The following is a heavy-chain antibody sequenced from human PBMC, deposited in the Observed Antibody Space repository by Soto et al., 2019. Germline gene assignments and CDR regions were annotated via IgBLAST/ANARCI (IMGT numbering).Heavy chain of an antibody. D-gene: IGHD4-4*01. CDR2: INPKSDDT. Sequence: ASVKVSCKASGYPFSDNQIHWLRRAPGQGREWMGRINPKSDDTNYAQKFQGRVTMTRDTSIDTAYLELTGLTSDDTATYYCARKHSLDYIRWGLDPWGQGTLVTVSS. V-gene: IGHV1-2*02. CDR3: ARKHSLDYIRWGLDP. CDR1: GYPFSDNQ. J-gene: IGHJ5*02.